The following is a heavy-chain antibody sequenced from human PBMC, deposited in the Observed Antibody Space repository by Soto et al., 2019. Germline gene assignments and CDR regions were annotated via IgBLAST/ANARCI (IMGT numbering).Heavy chain of an antibody. V-gene: IGHV1-69*13. D-gene: IGHD6-13*01. CDR1: GGTFSSYA. J-gene: IGHJ6*02. Sequence: ASVKVSCKASGGTFSSYAISWVRQAPGQGLEWMGGIIPIFGTANYAQKFQGRVTITADESTSTAYMELSGLRSEDTAVYYCARKQSDSSSWYFHPVSLERDHYYYYYGMDVWGQGTTVTVSS. CDR2: IIPIFGTA. CDR3: ARKQSDSSSWYFHPVSLERDHYYYYYGMDV.